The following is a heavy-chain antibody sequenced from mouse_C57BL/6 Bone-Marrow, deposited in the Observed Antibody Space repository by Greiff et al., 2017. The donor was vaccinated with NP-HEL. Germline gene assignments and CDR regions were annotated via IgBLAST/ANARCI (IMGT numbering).Heavy chain of an antibody. V-gene: IGHV1-82*01. Sequence: QVHVKQSGPELVKPGASVKISCKASGYAFSSSWMNWVKQRPGKGLEWIGRIYPGDGDTNYNGKFKGKATLTADKSSSTAYMQLSSLTSEDSAVYFCARKITTVPFDVWGTGTTVTVSS. CDR3: ARKITTVPFDV. D-gene: IGHD1-1*01. CDR1: GYAFSSSW. CDR2: IYPGDGDT. J-gene: IGHJ1*03.